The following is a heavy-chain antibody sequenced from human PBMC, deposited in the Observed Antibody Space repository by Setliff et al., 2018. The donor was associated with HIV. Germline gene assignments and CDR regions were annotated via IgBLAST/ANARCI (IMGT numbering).Heavy chain of an antibody. Sequence: GGSLRLSCAASGFTFSSYSMNWVRQAPGKGLEWVSSISGSGLYMYYADTLKGRITISRDNAKNSLYLQINSLRAEDTAMYYCARETGSGSFYVYWGQGTQVTVSS. CDR1: GFTFSSYS. CDR2: ISGSGLYM. CDR3: ARETGSGSFYVY. D-gene: IGHD3-10*01. J-gene: IGHJ4*02. V-gene: IGHV3-21*01.